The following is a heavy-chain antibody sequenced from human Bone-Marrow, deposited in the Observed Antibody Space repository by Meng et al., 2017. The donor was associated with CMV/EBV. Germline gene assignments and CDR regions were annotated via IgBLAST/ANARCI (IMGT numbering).Heavy chain of an antibody. D-gene: IGHD6-13*01. CDR3: VVMYSSRWYNGY. CDR2: IYPGDSDT. V-gene: IGHV5-51*01. Sequence: GESLKISCKGSGYSFTSYWIGWVRQMPGKGLEWMGIIYPGDSDTRYSPSFQGQVTISADKSISTAYLQWSSLRASDTAIYYCVVMYSSRWYNGYWGQRTQVTVSS. CDR1: GYSFTSYW. J-gene: IGHJ4*02.